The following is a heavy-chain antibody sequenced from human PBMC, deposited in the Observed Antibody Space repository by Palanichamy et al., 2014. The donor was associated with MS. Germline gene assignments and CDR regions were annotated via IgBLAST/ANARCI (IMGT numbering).Heavy chain of an antibody. CDR1: WLHLQCISL. CDR2: IYYGGST. CDR3: ARPLTGTSNGAWFDP. D-gene: IGHD1-1*01. Sequence: QLQLQESGARTGEAFGDPVPHLQCLWWLHLQCISLLGLDPPAPRKGLEWIGNIYYGGSTYYNPSLRSRVTISVDTSKNQVSLRLTSVTAADTALYFCARPLTGTSNGAWFDPWGQGIQVTVSS. J-gene: IGHJ5*02. V-gene: IGHV4-39*01.